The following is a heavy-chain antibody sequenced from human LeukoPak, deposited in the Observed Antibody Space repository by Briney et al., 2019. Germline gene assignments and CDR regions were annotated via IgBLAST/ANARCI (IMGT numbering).Heavy chain of an antibody. D-gene: IGHD6-19*01. CDR2: INHSGST. CDR3: ARDRQWLVCGWYFDL. CDR1: GGSFSGYY. V-gene: IGHV4-34*01. J-gene: IGHJ2*01. Sequence: SETLSLTCAVYGGSFSGYYWSWIRQPPGKGLEWIGEINHSGSTNYNPSLKSRVTISVDTSKNQFSLKLSSVTAADTAVYYCARDRQWLVCGWYFDLWGRGTLVTVSS.